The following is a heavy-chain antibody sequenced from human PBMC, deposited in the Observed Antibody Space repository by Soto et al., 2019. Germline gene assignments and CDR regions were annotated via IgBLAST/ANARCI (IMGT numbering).Heavy chain of an antibody. CDR2: IYYIGAY. V-gene: IGHV4-59*02. Sequence: SETLSLTCSVSGASVSSYYWSWVRQPPGKGLEWIGYIYYIGAYNYNPSLKSRVTISVDTSKNQFSLKLTSVTAADTAVYYCARTPETRDWLDPWGQGTLVTVSS. CDR1: GASVSSYY. D-gene: IGHD1-7*01. CDR3: ARTPETRDWLDP. J-gene: IGHJ5*02.